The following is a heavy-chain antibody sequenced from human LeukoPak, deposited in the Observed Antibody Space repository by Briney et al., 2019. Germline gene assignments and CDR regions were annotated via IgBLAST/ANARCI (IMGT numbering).Heavy chain of an antibody. CDR3: ARHATSSGWPNGAFDI. V-gene: IGHV5-51*01. D-gene: IGHD6-19*01. Sequence: GESLKISCKGSGYSFTSYWIDWVRQMPGKGLEWMGIIYPGDSDTKYSPSFQGQVTISADKSISTAFLQWSSLKASDTAMYYCARHATSSGWPNGAFDIWGQGTMVTVSS. CDR1: GYSFTSYW. CDR2: IYPGDSDT. J-gene: IGHJ3*02.